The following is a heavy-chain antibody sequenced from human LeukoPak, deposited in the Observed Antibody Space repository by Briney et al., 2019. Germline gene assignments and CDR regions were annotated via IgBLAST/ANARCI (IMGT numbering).Heavy chain of an antibody. CDR1: GFTFSNYW. CDR2: IKQDGSEE. CDR3: ARGMFYYGSGSDTGDY. Sequence: GGSLRLFCAASGFTFSNYWMSWVRQAPGKGLEWVANIKQDGSEEYYVDSVKGRFTISRDNAKNSLYLQMNSLRAEDTAVYYCARGMFYYGSGSDTGDYWGQGTLVTVSS. D-gene: IGHD3-10*01. J-gene: IGHJ4*02. V-gene: IGHV3-7*05.